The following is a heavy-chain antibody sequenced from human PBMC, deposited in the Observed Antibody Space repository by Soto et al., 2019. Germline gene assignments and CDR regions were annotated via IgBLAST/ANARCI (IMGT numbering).Heavy chain of an antibody. J-gene: IGHJ6*02. CDR3: ARPGTISPARGMDV. V-gene: IGHV1-69*02. Sequence: QVQLVQSGAAVKKPGSSVKVSCKASGGTFSSYTISWVRQAPGQGLEWMGRIIPILGIANYAQKFQGRVTITADKSTSTAYMELSSLRSEDTAVYYCARPGTISPARGMDVWGQGTTVTVSS. CDR2: IIPILGIA. D-gene: IGHD3-9*01. CDR1: GGTFSSYT.